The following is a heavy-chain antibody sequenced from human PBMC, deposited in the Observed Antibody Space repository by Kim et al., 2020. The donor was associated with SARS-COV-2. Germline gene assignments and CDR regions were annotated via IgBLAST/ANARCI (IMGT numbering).Heavy chain of an antibody. V-gene: IGHV3-7*01. CDR1: GFTFSSYW. D-gene: IGHD3-10*01. CDR2: IKQDGSEK. Sequence: GGSLRLSCAASGFTFSSYWMSWVRQAPGKGLEWVANIKQDGSEKYYVDSVKGRFTISRDNAKKSLYLQMNSLRAEDTAVYHCAVNANDGSGVGGFEYWGHGTLVTVSS. CDR3: AVNANDGSGVGGFEY. J-gene: IGHJ4*01.